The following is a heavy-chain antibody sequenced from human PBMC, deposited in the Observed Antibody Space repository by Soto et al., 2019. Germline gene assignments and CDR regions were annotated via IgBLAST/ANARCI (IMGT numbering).Heavy chain of an antibody. J-gene: IGHJ4*02. Sequence: PGGSLRLSCAASGFTFSSYAMHWVRQAPGKGLEYVSAISSNGGSTYYANSVKGRFTISRDNSKNTLYLQMGSLRAEDMAVYYCARDRGSANYDILTGYWDYWGQGTLVTVSS. CDR2: ISSNGGST. V-gene: IGHV3-64*01. D-gene: IGHD3-9*01. CDR1: GFTFSSYA. CDR3: ARDRGSANYDILTGYWDY.